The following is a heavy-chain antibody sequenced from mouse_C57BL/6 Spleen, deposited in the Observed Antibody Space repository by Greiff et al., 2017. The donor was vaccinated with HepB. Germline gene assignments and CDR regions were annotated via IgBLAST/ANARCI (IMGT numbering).Heavy chain of an antibody. CDR1: GYTFTDYE. D-gene: IGHD1-1*01. V-gene: IGHV1-15*01. CDR3: TRFYYYGSSHSFDY. J-gene: IGHJ3*01. Sequence: VQLQQSGAELVRPGASVTLSCKASGYTFTDYELHWVKQTPVHGLEWIGAIDPETGGTAYNQKFKGKAILTADKSSSTAYMELRSLTSEDSAVYYCTRFYYYGSSHSFDYWGQGTLVTVSA. CDR2: IDPETGGT.